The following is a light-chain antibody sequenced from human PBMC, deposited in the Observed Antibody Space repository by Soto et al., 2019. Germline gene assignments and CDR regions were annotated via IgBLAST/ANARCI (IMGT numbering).Light chain of an antibody. Sequence: QSALTQPASVSGSPGQSITISCTGTSSDVGSYNLVSWYQQHPGKAPKLMIYEVSKRPSAVSNRFSGSKSANTASLTISGFQAEDEADYYCYSDAGTSTLVFGGGTQLTVL. CDR3: YSDAGTSTLV. V-gene: IGLV2-23*02. CDR1: SSDVGSYNL. J-gene: IGLJ2*01. CDR2: EVS.